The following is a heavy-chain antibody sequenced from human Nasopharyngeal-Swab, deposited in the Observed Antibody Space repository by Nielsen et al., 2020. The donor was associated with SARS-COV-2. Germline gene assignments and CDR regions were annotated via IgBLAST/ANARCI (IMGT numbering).Heavy chain of an antibody. V-gene: IGHV5-10-1*01. D-gene: IGHD5-24*01. CDR3: ATGRDGYNWDFDY. Sequence: KVSCKGSGYSFTSYWISWARQMPGKGLEWMGRIDPSDSYTNYSPSFQGHVTISADKSISTAYLQWSSLKASDTAMYYCATGRDGYNWDFDYWGQGTLVTVSS. CDR2: IDPSDSYT. J-gene: IGHJ4*02. CDR1: GYSFTSYW.